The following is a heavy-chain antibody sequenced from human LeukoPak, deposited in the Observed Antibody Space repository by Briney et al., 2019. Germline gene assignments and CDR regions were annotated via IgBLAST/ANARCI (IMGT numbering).Heavy chain of an antibody. CDR3: ARDRGYGDYGPFDY. D-gene: IGHD4-17*01. CDR1: GGSISSTGYY. Sequence: SETLSLTCTVSGGSISSTGYYWTWIRQPAGKGLEWIGRIYTSGSTNYNPSLKSRVTMSVDTSKNQFSLKLSSVTAADTAVYYCARDRGYGDYGPFDYWGQGTLVTVSS. J-gene: IGHJ4*02. V-gene: IGHV4-61*02. CDR2: IYTSGST.